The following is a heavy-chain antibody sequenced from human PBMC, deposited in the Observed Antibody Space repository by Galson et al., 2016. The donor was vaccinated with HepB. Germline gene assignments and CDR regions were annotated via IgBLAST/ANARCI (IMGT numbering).Heavy chain of an antibody. J-gene: IGHJ4*02. V-gene: IGHV3-30*18. Sequence: SLRLSCAASGFSFSSYGMSWVRQAPGKGLEWVAVVSFDETNKYYADSVKCRFTISRDNSKNALYLQIKSLRTEDTAIYYCAKDGTDFFDSSGYPDYWGQGTRVTVSS. CDR2: VSFDETNK. CDR1: GFSFSSYG. D-gene: IGHD3-22*01. CDR3: AKDGTDFFDSSGYPDY.